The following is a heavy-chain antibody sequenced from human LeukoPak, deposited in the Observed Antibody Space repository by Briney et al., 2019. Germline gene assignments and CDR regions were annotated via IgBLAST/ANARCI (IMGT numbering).Heavy chain of an antibody. CDR3: ARDIVATISLRSGYYYYGMDV. CDR1: GYTFTGYY. CDR2: INPNSGGT. J-gene: IGHJ6*02. D-gene: IGHD5-12*01. V-gene: IGHV1-2*02. Sequence: GASVKVSCKASGYTFTGYYMHWVRQAPGQGLDGMGWINPNSGGTNYAQKFQGRVTMTRDTSISTAYMELSRLRSDDTAVYYCARDIVATISLRSGYYYYGMDVWGQGTTVTVSS.